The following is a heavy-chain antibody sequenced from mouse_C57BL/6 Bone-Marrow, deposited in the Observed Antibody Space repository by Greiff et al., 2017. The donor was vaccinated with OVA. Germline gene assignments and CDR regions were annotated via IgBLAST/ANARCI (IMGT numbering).Heavy chain of an antibody. CDR1: GFSLSTSGMG. CDR3: ARRMADYDVNWYFDV. Sequence: QVTLKESGPGILQSSQTLSLTCSFSGFSLSTSGMGVSWIRQPSGKGLEWLAHIYWDDDKRYNPSLKSRLTISKDTTINQVFLKITSVDTADTATYYCARRMADYDVNWYFDVWGTGTTVTVSS. V-gene: IGHV8-12*01. CDR2: IYWDDDK. D-gene: IGHD2-4*01. J-gene: IGHJ1*03.